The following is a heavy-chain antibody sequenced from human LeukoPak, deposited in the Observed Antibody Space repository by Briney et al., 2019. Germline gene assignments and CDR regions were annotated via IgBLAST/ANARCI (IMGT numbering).Heavy chain of an antibody. J-gene: IGHJ4*02. CDR1: GFTFNNYA. D-gene: IGHD5/OR15-5a*01. Sequence: GGSLRLSCAASGFTFNNYAMTWVRQAPGKGLQWVSSISGSGDSTYYADSVTGRFTISRDNSKNTLYLQMNSLRADDTAVYYCARQVYGRHFDYWGQGTLVTVSS. V-gene: IGHV3-23*01. CDR2: ISGSGDST. CDR3: ARQVYGRHFDY.